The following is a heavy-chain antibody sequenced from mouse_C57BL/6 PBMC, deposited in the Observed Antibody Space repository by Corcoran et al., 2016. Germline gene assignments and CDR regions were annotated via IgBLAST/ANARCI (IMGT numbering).Heavy chain of an antibody. D-gene: IGHD1-1*01. J-gene: IGHJ1*03. CDR1: GYTFTDYN. V-gene: IGHV1-18*01. Sequence: EVQLQQSGPELVKPGASVKIPCKASGYTFTDYNMDWVKQSHGKSLEWIGDINPNTGGTIYNQKFKGKATLTVDKSSSTAYMELRSLTSEDTAVYYCARSNGSPDFDVWGTGTTVTVSS. CDR2: INPNTGGT. CDR3: ARSNGSPDFDV.